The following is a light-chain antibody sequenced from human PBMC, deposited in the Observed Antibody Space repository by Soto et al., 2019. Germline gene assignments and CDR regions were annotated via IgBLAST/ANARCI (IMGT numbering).Light chain of an antibody. Sequence: DIQVTQSPSTLSASVGDRVTITCRASQSISTWLAWYQQKPGKAPKLLIYKASSLESGVPSRFSGSGSATDFTLTISSLQPDDFATYYCQQYHSYTWTFGQGTKVEIK. V-gene: IGKV1-5*03. CDR3: QQYHSYTWT. J-gene: IGKJ1*01. CDR2: KAS. CDR1: QSISTW.